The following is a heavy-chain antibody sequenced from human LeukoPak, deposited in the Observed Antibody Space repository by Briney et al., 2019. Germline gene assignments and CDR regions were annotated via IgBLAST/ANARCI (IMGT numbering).Heavy chain of an antibody. J-gene: IGHJ4*02. CDR1: GYSISSGYY. CDR2: IYHSGST. V-gene: IGHV4-38-2*02. CDR3: AWRQLVNGPDY. D-gene: IGHD6-13*01. Sequence: SETLSLTCTVSGYSISSGYYWGWIRQPPGKGLEWIGSIYHSGSTYYNPSLKSRVTISVDTSKNQFSLKLSSVTAADTAVYYCAWRQLVNGPDYWGQGTLVTVSS.